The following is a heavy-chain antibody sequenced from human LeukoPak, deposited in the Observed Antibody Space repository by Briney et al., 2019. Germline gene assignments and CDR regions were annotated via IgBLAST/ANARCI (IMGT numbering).Heavy chain of an antibody. CDR1: GYTFTSYG. V-gene: IGHV1-46*01. CDR3: ARAPTVEWLPFDY. CDR2: INPSGGST. J-gene: IGHJ4*02. D-gene: IGHD5-12*01. Sequence: ASVKVSCKASGYTFTSYGISWVRQAPGQGLEWMGIINPSGGSTSYAQKFQGRVTMTRDTSTSTVYMELSSLRSEDTAVYYCARAPTVEWLPFDYWGQGTLVTVSS.